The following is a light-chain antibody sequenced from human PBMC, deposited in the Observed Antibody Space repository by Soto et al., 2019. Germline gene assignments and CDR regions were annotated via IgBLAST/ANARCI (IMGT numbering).Light chain of an antibody. CDR1: QSVSSY. J-gene: IGKJ4*01. CDR3: QQRSNWPPVT. V-gene: IGKV3-11*01. Sequence: XIVLXQXPXTXXLSPGERATLSCRASQSVSSYLAWYQQKPGQAPRLLIYDASNRATGIPARFSGSGSGTDFTLTISSLEPEDFAIYYCQQRSNWPPVTFGGGTKVEIK. CDR2: DAS.